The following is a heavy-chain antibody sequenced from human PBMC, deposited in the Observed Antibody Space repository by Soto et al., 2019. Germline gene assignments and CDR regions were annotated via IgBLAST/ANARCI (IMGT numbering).Heavy chain of an antibody. J-gene: IGHJ4*02. Sequence: QITLKESGPTLVIPTQTLTLTCTFSGFSLSTSGAGVDWIRQPPGKALEWLAVVYWDDDKRYSPSLKSRLTITKDTSKNQVVLTMTNMDPVDTATYYCAHGGHSGDYFQWGQGALVTVSS. CDR2: VYWDDDK. CDR1: GFSLSTSGAG. CDR3: AHGGHSGDYFQ. V-gene: IGHV2-5*02. D-gene: IGHD4-17*01.